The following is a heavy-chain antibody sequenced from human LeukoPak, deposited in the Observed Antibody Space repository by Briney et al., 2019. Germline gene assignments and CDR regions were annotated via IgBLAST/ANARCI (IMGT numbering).Heavy chain of an antibody. Sequence: GGSLRLSCAASGFSFSSHAMHWVRQAPGMGPEWVAVVSHNGNTEYYMDSVRGRFTISRDNSKSTFFLQLNGLRTGGTAVYYCARAIMGTENLDFWGQGTLVTVSS. V-gene: IGHV3-30*10. J-gene: IGHJ4*02. D-gene: IGHD5-18*01. CDR2: VSHNGNTE. CDR3: ARAIMGTENLDF. CDR1: GFSFSSHA.